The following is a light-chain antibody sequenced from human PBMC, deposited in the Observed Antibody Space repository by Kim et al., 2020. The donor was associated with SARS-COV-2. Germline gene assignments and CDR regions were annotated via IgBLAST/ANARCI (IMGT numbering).Light chain of an antibody. Sequence: SITISCTGNSSDVGGYNYVSWYQQHPGKAPKLMIYDVSNRPSGVSNRFSGSKSGNTASLTISGLQAEDEADYYCSSYTSSSTLFVVFGGGTKLTVL. V-gene: IGLV2-14*03. CDR3: SSYTSSSTLFVV. CDR1: SSDVGGYNY. CDR2: DVS. J-gene: IGLJ2*01.